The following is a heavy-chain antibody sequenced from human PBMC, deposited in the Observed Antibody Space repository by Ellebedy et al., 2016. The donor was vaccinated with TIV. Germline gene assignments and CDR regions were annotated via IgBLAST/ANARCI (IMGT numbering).Heavy chain of an antibody. J-gene: IGHJ6*02. D-gene: IGHD6-19*01. CDR2: INPSGGST. CDR3: ARGGIAVADPYGMDV. CDR1: GYTFTSYY. V-gene: IGHV1-46*01. Sequence: AASVKVSCKASGYTFTSYYMHWVRQAPGQGLEWMGIINPSGGSTSYAQKFQGRVTMTRDTSTSTAYMELRSPRSDDTAVYYCARGGIAVADPYGMDVWGQGTTVTVSS.